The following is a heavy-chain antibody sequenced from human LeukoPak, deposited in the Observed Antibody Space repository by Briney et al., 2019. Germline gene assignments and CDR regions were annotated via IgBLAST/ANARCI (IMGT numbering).Heavy chain of an antibody. Sequence: PSGTLSLTCTVSGGSISSYYWSWIRQPPGKGLEWIGYIYYSGSTNYNPSLKSRVTISVDTSKNQFSLKLSSVTAADTAVYYCARGGYDYAFDYWGQGTLVTVSS. J-gene: IGHJ4*02. CDR3: ARGGYDYAFDY. D-gene: IGHD5-12*01. V-gene: IGHV4-59*01. CDR1: GGSISSYY. CDR2: IYYSGST.